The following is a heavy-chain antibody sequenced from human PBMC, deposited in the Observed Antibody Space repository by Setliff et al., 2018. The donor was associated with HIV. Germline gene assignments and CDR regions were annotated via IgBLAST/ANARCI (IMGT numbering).Heavy chain of an antibody. CDR3: ARCSTANAHSVSWFDP. D-gene: IGHD2-2*01. J-gene: IGHJ5*02. V-gene: IGHV3-30*19. Sequence: SLRLSCAASGFTFSSYGMHWVRQAPGKGLEWVAVIWYDGSNKYYGDSVKGRFTISRDNSKNTLYLQMNSLRSEDTAIYYCARCSTANAHSVSWFDPWGQGTLVTVSS. CDR2: IWYDGSNK. CDR1: GFTFSSYG.